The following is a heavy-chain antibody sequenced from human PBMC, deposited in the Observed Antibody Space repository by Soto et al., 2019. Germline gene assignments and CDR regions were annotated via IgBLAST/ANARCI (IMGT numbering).Heavy chain of an antibody. CDR2: LSSSGSTI. CDR3: ASDRGEQQPDY. D-gene: IGHD6-13*01. Sequence: EVQLVESGGGLVQPGGSLRLSCAASGFTFSSYEMNWVRQAPGKGLEWVSYLSSSGSTIYYADSVKGRFTTSRDNAKNSLYLQMNSLSAEDTDVYYCASDRGEQQPDYWGQGTLVTVSS. J-gene: IGHJ4*02. V-gene: IGHV3-48*03. CDR1: GFTFSSYE.